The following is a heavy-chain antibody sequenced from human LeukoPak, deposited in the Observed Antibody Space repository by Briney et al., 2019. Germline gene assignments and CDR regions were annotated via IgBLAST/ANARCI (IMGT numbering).Heavy chain of an antibody. Sequence: PGGSLRLSCAASGFTFSSYGMHWVRQAPGKGLEWVAVIWYDGSNKYYGDSVEGRFIISRDNSKNTLYLHMNNVRVEDTAVYYCARAVGPFDYWGQGTLVTVSS. D-gene: IGHD3/OR15-3a*01. CDR2: IWYDGSNK. CDR3: ARAVGPFDY. J-gene: IGHJ4*02. V-gene: IGHV3-33*01. CDR1: GFTFSSYG.